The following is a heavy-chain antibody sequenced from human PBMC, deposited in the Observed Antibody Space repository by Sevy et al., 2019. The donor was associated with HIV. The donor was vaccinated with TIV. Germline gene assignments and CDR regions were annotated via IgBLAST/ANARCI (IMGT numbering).Heavy chain of an antibody. Sequence: GGSLRLSCAASGFTFSGSAMHWVRQASGKGLEWVGRIRSKANSYATAYAASVKGRFTISRDDSKNMAYLQMNSLKTEDTAVYYCTSGFRDPFDYWGQGTLVTVSS. D-gene: IGHD3-10*01. J-gene: IGHJ4*02. CDR2: IRSKANSYAT. V-gene: IGHV3-73*01. CDR3: TSGFRDPFDY. CDR1: GFTFSGSA.